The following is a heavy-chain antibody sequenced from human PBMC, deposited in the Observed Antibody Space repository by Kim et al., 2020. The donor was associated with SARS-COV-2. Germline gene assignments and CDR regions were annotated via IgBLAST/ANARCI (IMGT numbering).Heavy chain of an antibody. CDR2: ISDSGTT. V-gene: IGHV4-39*01. Sequence: IRQTPGKGLGWFGSISDSGTTYYNQSLRSRVTISVDTSRNQFSLKLSSVTAADTAVYYCARHFSSRRYFDQWGHGILVTVSS. D-gene: IGHD6-13*01. CDR3: ARHFSSRRYFDQ. J-gene: IGHJ4*01.